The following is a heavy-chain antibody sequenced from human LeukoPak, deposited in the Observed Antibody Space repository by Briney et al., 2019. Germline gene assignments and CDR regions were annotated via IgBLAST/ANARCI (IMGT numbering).Heavy chain of an antibody. CDR3: AGGSYYSDSSGYFDY. Sequence: ASVKVSCKASGYTVTGYYIHWVRQAPGQGLDWMGWINPSSGYTHSAQNFQGRLTMTRDTSTDTAYMELSSLRSDDTAVYYCAGGSYYSDSSGYFDYWGQGTLVTVSS. D-gene: IGHD3-22*01. J-gene: IGHJ4*02. CDR2: INPSSGYT. CDR1: GYTVTGYY. V-gene: IGHV1-2*02.